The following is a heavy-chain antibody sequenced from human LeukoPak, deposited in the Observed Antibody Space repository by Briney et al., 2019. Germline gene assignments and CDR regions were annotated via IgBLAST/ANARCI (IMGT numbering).Heavy chain of an antibody. Sequence: GGSLRLSCAASGFPFGSYAMSWVRQAPGKGLEWVSTIAVSGGTIYYADSVKGRFTISRDNSKNTLYLQMNSLRAEDTAVYYCARDMAVGATPPFFDYWGQGTLVTVSS. CDR2: IAVSGGTI. V-gene: IGHV3-23*01. CDR1: GFPFGSYA. CDR3: ARDMAVGATPPFFDY. J-gene: IGHJ4*02. D-gene: IGHD1-26*01.